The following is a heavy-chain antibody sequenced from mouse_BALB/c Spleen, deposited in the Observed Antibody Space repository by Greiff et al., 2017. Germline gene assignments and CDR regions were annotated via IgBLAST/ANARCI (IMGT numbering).Heavy chain of an antibody. CDR2: IWSGGST. V-gene: IGHV2-2*02. CDR3: ATSGGDGYYYAMDG. Sequence: QVQLKQSGPGLVQPSQSLSITCTVSGFSLTSYGVHWVRQSPGKGLEWLGVIWSGGSTDYNAAFISRLSISKDNSKSQVFFKMNSLQANDTAIYYSATSGGDGYYYAMDGWGQGTSVTVSS. D-gene: IGHD2-3*01. CDR1: GFSLTSYG. J-gene: IGHJ4*01.